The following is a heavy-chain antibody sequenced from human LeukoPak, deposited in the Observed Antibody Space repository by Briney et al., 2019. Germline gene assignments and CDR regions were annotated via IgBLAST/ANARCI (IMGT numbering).Heavy chain of an antibody. V-gene: IGHV3-30*18. D-gene: IGHD4-17*01. CDR3: AKDAPTSAFTVTTPLDPFDI. CDR2: ISYDGSNK. J-gene: IGHJ3*02. Sequence: RPGGSLRLSCAASGFTFSSYGMHWVRQAPGKGLEGGAVISYDGSNKYYADSVKGRFTISRDNSKNTLYLQMNSLRAADTAVYYCAKDAPTSAFTVTTPLDPFDIWGQGTMVTVSS. CDR1: GFTFSSYG.